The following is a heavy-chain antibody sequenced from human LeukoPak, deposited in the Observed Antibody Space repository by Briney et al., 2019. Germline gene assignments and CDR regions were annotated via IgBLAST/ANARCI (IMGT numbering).Heavy chain of an antibody. CDR2: IFPIFDTT. CDR1: GGIFSIYA. Sequence: SVKVSCKASGGIFSIYATSWVRPAPEQGLEWMGRIFPIFDTTNYAQNYQGRVTITTDESTSTAYMELSSLRSEDTAVYYCARVNVIVVSDDAFDIWGQGTMVTVSS. CDR3: ARVNVIVVSDDAFDI. D-gene: IGHD3-22*01. J-gene: IGHJ3*02. V-gene: IGHV1-69*05.